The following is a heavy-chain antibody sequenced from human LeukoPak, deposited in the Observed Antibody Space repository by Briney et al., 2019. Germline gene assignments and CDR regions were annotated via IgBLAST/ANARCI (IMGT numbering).Heavy chain of an antibody. J-gene: IGHJ4*02. CDR1: GGTFSSYA. Sequence: SVKVSCKASGGTFSSYAISWVRQAPGQGLEWMGGIVPIFGTANYAQKFQGRVTITADKSTSTTYMELSSLRSEDTAVYYCARSNTDWYFDYWGQGTLVTVSS. V-gene: IGHV1-69*06. CDR3: ARSNTDWYFDY. CDR2: IVPIFGTA. D-gene: IGHD3/OR15-3a*01.